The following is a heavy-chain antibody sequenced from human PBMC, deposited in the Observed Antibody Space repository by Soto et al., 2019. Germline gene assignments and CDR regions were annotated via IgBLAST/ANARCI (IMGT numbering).Heavy chain of an antibody. J-gene: IGHJ4*02. CDR2: INSDGSST. CDR3: ARPDFLSRSDAAHFDY. CDR1: GFTFSSYW. Sequence: GGSLRLSCAASGFTFSSYWMHWVRQAPGKGLVWVSRINSDGSSTSYADSVKGRFTISRDNAKNTLYLQMNSLRAEDTAVYYCARPDFLSRSDAAHFDYWGQGTLVTVSS. D-gene: IGHD2-2*01. V-gene: IGHV3-74*01.